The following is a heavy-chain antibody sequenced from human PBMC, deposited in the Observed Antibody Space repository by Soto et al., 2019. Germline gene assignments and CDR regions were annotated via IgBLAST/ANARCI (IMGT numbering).Heavy chain of an antibody. CDR2: TSGSGRRT. J-gene: IGHJ2*01. D-gene: IGHD4-17*01. V-gene: IGHV3-64*02. Sequence: EVQLVESGDALVQPGGSLRVSCVGSGFTFSTYGMHWVRQAPGKGLEFVSSTSGSGRRTSYADCVRGRFIISRDNSKNTLYLQMGSLRIEATGVYYCARGRGDYENWNFDLWGRGSLVTVSS. CDR1: GFTFSTYG. CDR3: ARGRGDYENWNFDL.